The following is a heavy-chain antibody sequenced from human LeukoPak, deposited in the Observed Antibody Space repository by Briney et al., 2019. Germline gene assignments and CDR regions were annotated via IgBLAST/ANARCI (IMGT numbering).Heavy chain of an antibody. CDR2: IYHSGST. J-gene: IGHJ4*02. CDR3: ARDRVRGNSNPFFDY. CDR1: GGSISSSNW. V-gene: IGHV4-4*02. Sequence: SETLSLTCAVSGGSISSSNWWSWVRQPPGKGLEWIGEIYHSGSTNYNPSLKSRVTISVDTSKNQFSLKLSSVTAADTAVYYCARDRVRGNSNPFFDYWGQGTLVTVSS. D-gene: IGHD4-11*01.